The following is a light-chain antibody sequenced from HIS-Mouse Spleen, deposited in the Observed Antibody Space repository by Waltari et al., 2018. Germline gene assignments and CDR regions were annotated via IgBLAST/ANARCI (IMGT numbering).Light chain of an antibody. Sequence: QSALTQPASVSGSPGQSITISCTGTSSDVGGYNYVSWYQQHPGKAPKLVIYDVSSRPSGVSNRFSGSNAGTTASLTISGLQDEDEADYYCSSYTSRSFNVVFGGGTKLTVL. CDR3: SSYTSRSFNVV. J-gene: IGLJ2*01. V-gene: IGLV2-14*03. CDR2: DVS. CDR1: SSDVGGYNY.